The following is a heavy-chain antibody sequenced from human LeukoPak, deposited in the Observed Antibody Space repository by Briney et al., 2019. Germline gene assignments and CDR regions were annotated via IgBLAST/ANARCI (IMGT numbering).Heavy chain of an antibody. CDR2: ITNGGDT. V-gene: IGHV3-23*01. D-gene: IGHD5-18*01. CDR3: ARGGYTYGPGL. CDR1: GFTFNNYV. Sequence: PTGGSLRLSCVGSGFTFNNYVLIWVRQAPGKGLEWVSGITNGGDTYYIDSVKGRFTISRDNSNSMVFLQMDSLTADDTALYFCARGGYTYGPGLWGQGTLVTVSS. J-gene: IGHJ4*02.